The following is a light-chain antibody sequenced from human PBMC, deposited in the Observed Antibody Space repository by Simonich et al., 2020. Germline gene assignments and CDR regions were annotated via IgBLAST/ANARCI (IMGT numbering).Light chain of an antibody. CDR1: ALPKQY. Sequence: SYELTQPPSVSVSPGQTARITCSGDALPKQYAYWYQQQPGQAPVLVIYKDSERPSGIPERFSGSSSGTTGTLTISGVQAEDEADYYCQSADSSGTYVVLGGGTKLTVL. CDR3: QSADSSGTYVV. V-gene: IGLV3-25*03. J-gene: IGLJ2*01. CDR2: KDS.